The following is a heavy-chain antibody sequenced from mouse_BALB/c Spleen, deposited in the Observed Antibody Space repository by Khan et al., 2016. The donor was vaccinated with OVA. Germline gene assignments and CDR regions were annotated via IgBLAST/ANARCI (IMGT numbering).Heavy chain of an antibody. CDR3: ARGNYYGYYFDY. CDR2: ISYSGGT. V-gene: IGHV3-2*02. J-gene: IGHJ2*01. Sequence: VQLQQSGPGLVKPSQSLSLTCTVTGYSITSGYAWNWIRQFPGNKLEWMGYISYSGGTSYNQSLKSRISITRDTYKNQFFLQLNSVTTEDSATYYCARGNYYGYYFDYWGQGTTLTVSS. CDR1: GYSITSGYA. D-gene: IGHD1-1*01.